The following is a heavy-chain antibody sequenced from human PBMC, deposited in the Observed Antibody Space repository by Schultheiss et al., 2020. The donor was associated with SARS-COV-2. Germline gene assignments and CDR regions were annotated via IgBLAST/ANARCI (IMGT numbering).Heavy chain of an antibody. Sequence: GGSLRLSCAASGFTFSSYSMNWVRQAPGKGLEWVAVISYDGSNKYYADSVKGRFTISRDNSKNTLYLQMNSLRAEDTAVYYCAREGLGDYDILTGYAFDIWGQGTMVTVSS. V-gene: IGHV3-30*03. D-gene: IGHD3-9*01. CDR3: AREGLGDYDILTGYAFDI. CDR2: ISYDGSNK. CDR1: GFTFSSYS. J-gene: IGHJ3*02.